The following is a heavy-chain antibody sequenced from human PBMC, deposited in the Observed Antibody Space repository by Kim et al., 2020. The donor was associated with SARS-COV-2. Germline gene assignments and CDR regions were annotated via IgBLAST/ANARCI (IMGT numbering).Heavy chain of an antibody. V-gene: IGHV1-18*01. Sequence: ASVKVSCKASGYTFTSYGISWVRQAPGQGLEWMGWISAYNGNTNYAQKLQGRVTMTTDTSTSTAYMELRSLRSDDTAVYYCARDRAMVRGVIITTGGFDYWGQGTLVTVSS. CDR1: GYTFTSYG. D-gene: IGHD3-10*01. CDR2: ISAYNGNT. CDR3: ARDRAMVRGVIITTGGFDY. J-gene: IGHJ4*02.